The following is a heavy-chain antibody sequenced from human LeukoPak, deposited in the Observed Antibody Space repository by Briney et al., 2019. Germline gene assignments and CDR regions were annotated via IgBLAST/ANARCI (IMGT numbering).Heavy chain of an antibody. CDR1: GFIFSDYA. Sequence: GGSLRLSCGASGFIFSDYAMHWVRQAPGKGLEWVAVISYDGSNNCYTDTVKGRFTISRDISTDTLYLQMNNLRTEDTAVYFCAKDRGVKGWFFDYYYYGMDVWGQGTTVIVSS. D-gene: IGHD6-19*01. V-gene: IGHV3-30-3*01. CDR2: ISYDGSNN. J-gene: IGHJ6*02. CDR3: AKDRGVKGWFFDYYYYGMDV.